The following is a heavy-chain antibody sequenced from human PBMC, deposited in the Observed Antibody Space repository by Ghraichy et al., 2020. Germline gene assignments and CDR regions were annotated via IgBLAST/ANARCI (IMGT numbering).Heavy chain of an antibody. J-gene: IGHJ4*02. V-gene: IGHV3-23*01. Sequence: GESLNISCAASGFPFSSYALGWVRHAPGKGLEWVSAISGSGGSTYYADSVKGRFTISRDNSKNTLYLQMNSLRAEDTAVYYCAKAWSYYYGSGSYTDDYWGQVTLVTVSS. CDR1: GFPFSSYA. CDR3: AKAWSYYYGSGSYTDDY. CDR2: ISGSGGST. D-gene: IGHD3-10*01.